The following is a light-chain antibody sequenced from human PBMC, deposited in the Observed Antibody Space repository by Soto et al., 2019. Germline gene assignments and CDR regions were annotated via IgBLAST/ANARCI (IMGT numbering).Light chain of an antibody. J-gene: IGLJ2*01. Sequence: QLVLTQPPSVSGAPGQRVTISCTGSNSNIGAGYDVHWYQQLPGTAPKLLIYGNSNRPSGVPDRFSGSKSGTSASLAITGLQAEDEADYYCQSYDSSLRGSVFGGGTQLTVL. CDR2: GNS. CDR3: QSYDSSLRGSV. V-gene: IGLV1-40*01. CDR1: NSNIGAGYD.